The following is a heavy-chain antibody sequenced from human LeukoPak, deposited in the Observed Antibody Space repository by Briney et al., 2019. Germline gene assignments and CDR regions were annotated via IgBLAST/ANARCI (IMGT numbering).Heavy chain of an antibody. CDR3: ARDLSATWYSLGY. CDR1: GLSNADYG. J-gene: IGHJ4*02. CDR2: IDWSGAAS. D-gene: IGHD2-21*02. V-gene: IGHV3-20*04. Sequence: GSGGSLRLSCVGAGLSNADYGMSWVRQVPGKGPEWVSGIDWSGAASEYADSVRGRFTISRDNAKNSLYLQMNTLRPEDTGVYYCARDLSATWYSLGYWGQGTLVTVSS.